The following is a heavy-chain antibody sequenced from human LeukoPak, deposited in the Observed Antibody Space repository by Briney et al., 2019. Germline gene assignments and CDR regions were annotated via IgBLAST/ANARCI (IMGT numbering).Heavy chain of an antibody. V-gene: IGHV1-69*13. CDR2: IIPIFGTA. J-gene: IGHJ5*02. Sequence: SVKVSCKASGGTFSSYAISWVRQAPGQGLEWMGGIIPIFGTANYAQKFQGRVTITADESTSTAYMELSSLRSEDTAVYYCASSPDYDILTGYYVGFDPWGQGTLVTVSS. CDR3: ASSPDYDILTGYYVGFDP. CDR1: GGTFSSYA. D-gene: IGHD3-9*01.